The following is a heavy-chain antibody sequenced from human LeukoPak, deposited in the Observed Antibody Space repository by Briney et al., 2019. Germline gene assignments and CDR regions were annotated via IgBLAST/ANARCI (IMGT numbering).Heavy chain of an antibody. CDR1: GFPFSSHS. CDR3: ARAYDFWSEINAFDI. J-gene: IGHJ3*02. D-gene: IGHD3-3*01. Sequence: GGSLRLSCAASGFPFSSHSMNCVRQAPGKGLEWVSYISRSSLTIYYADSVKGRFTISRDNAKNSLYLQMNSLRAEDTAVYYCARAYDFWSEINAFDIWGQGTMVTASS. CDR2: ISRSSLTI. V-gene: IGHV3-48*04.